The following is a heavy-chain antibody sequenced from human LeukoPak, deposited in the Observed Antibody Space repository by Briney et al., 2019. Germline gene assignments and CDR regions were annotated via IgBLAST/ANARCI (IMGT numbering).Heavy chain of an antibody. Sequence: PSETLSLTCTVSGSSISNYYWSWIRQPPGKGLEWIGYISYSGSTNYNPSLKSRVTISVDTSKNQFSLKLRSVTTADTAVYYCARALLRPWFDPWGQGTLVTVSS. CDR2: ISYSGST. J-gene: IGHJ5*02. V-gene: IGHV4-59*01. CDR1: GSSISNYY. D-gene: IGHD3-16*01. CDR3: ARALLRPWFDP.